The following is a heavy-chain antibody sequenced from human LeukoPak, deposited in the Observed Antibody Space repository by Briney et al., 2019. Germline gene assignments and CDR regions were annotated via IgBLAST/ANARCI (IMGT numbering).Heavy chain of an antibody. V-gene: IGHV3-7*01. Sequence: GGSLRLSCAASGFIFSSFWVGWVRQAPGKGLEWVANIKPDGSEKYYVDSVRGRFTISRDNVKNSVYLQMNSLRAEDTALYYCTRDLPDYWGQGTLVTVSS. CDR2: IKPDGSEK. CDR3: TRDLPDY. J-gene: IGHJ4*02. CDR1: GFIFSSFW.